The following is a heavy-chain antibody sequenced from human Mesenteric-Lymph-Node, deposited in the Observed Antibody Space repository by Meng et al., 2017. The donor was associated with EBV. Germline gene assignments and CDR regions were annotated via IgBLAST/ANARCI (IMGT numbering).Heavy chain of an antibody. Sequence: QVQLQQWGAGLLKPSETLSLTGAVYGGSFSVYYWSWIRQPPGKGLEWIGEINHSGSTNYNPSLKSRVTISVDTSKNQFSLKLSSVTAADTAVYYCARGEKGPIDYWGQGTLVTVSS. CDR2: INHSGST. CDR3: ARGEKGPIDY. J-gene: IGHJ4*02. CDR1: GGSFSVYY. V-gene: IGHV4-34*01.